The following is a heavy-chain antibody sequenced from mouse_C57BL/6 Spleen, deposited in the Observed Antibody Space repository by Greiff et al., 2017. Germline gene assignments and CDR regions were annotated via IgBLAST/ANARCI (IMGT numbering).Heavy chain of an antibody. Sequence: EVQLVESGPGLVKPSQSLSLTCSVTGYSITSGYYWNWIRQFPGNKLEWMGYISYDGSNNYNPSLKNRISITRDTSKNQFFLKLNSVTTEDTATYYCARDLNWDYAMDYWGQGTSVTVSS. CDR2: ISYDGSN. D-gene: IGHD4-1*01. J-gene: IGHJ4*01. CDR1: GYSITSGYY. CDR3: ARDLNWDYAMDY. V-gene: IGHV3-6*01.